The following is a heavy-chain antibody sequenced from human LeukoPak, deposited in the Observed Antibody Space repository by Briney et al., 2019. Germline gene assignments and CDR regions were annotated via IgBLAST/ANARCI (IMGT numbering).Heavy chain of an antibody. CDR2: VYYSGST. V-gene: IGHV4-61*01. CDR1: GGSVSSASYY. J-gene: IGHJ6*02. Sequence: PSETLSLTCTVSGGSVSSASYYWSWIRQPPGKGLGWIGYVYYSGSTNYNPSLKSRVTISVDTSKNQFSLKLTSVTAADTAVYYCARDCDWNDVDYYYGLDVWGQGTTVTVSS. D-gene: IGHD1-1*01. CDR3: ARDCDWNDVDYYYGLDV.